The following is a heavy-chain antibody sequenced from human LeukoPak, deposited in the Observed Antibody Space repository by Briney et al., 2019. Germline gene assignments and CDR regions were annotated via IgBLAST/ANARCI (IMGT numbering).Heavy chain of an antibody. CDR3: AKVDI. Sequence: PGGSLRLSCAASGFTFSTYWMHWVRQVPEKGLVWVSRISSDGTNANYADSVKGRFTISRDNAKNTLYLQMNSLRAEDTAMYYCAKVDIWGQGTMVTVSS. CDR2: ISSDGTNA. V-gene: IGHV3-74*01. J-gene: IGHJ3*02. CDR1: GFTFSTYW.